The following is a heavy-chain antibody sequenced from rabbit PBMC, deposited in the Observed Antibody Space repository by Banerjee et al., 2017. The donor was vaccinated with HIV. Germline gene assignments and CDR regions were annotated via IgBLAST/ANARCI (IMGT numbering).Heavy chain of an antibody. CDR2: IDTSDGGSA. CDR1: GFSFSSNYY. Sequence: QSLEESGGDLVKPGASLTLTCTASGFSFSSNYYMCWVRQAPGKGLEWIACIDTSDGGSAYYASWAKGRFTISKTSSTTVTLQMTSLTAADTATYFCARQYGAYALYGLGLWGPGTLVTVS. J-gene: IGHJ4*01. CDR3: ARQYGAYALYGLGL. D-gene: IGHD6-1*01. V-gene: IGHV1S40*01.